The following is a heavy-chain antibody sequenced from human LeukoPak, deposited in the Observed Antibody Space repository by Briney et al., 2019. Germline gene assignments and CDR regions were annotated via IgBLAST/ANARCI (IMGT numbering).Heavy chain of an antibody. V-gene: IGHV1-69*04. CDR3: ARVLGIAVAGHFDY. CDR2: IIPILGIA. D-gene: IGHD6-19*01. Sequence: MGSIIPILGIANYAQKFQSRVTITADKSTSTAYMELSSLRSEDTAVYYCARVLGIAVAGHFDYWGQGTLVTVSS. J-gene: IGHJ4*02.